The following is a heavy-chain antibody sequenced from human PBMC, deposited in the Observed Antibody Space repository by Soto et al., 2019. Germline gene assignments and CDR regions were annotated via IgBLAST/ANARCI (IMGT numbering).Heavy chain of an antibody. CDR2: ISGYNGNT. J-gene: IGHJ6*03. CDR3: ARFDVGYGGYTQGGYYYMDV. D-gene: IGHD4-17*01. V-gene: IGHV1-18*01. Sequence: SVKVSCKASGYTFTNYVVSWVRQGPGQGLEWMGWISGYNGNTNYAQKFQGRVTMTTDTSTSTAYMELRSLRSDDTAVYYCARFDVGYGGYTQGGYYYMDVWGKGTTVTVSS. CDR1: GYTFTNYV.